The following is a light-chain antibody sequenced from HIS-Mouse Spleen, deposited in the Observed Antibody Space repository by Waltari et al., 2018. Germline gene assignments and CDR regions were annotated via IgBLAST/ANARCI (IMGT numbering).Light chain of an antibody. Sequence: SYELTPPPSVSVSPGQTARITCPGDALPKKYAYWYQQKSGQAPVLVLYEDSKRPSGIPERFSGSSSGTMATLTISGAQVEDEADYYCYSTDSSGNHRVFGGGTKLTVL. J-gene: IGLJ2*01. CDR3: YSTDSSGNHRV. CDR2: EDS. CDR1: ALPKKY. V-gene: IGLV3-10*01.